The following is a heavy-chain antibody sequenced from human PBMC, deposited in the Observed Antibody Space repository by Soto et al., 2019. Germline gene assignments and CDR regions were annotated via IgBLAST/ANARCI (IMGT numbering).Heavy chain of an antibody. Sequence: GGSLRLSCAASGFTFSSYCMHWVRQAPGKGLEWVAVISYDGSEKYYVDSVKGRFTISRDNAKNSLYLQMNSLRAEDTAVYYCARDPSYYGSGSYYQVEYYYYGMDVWGQGTTVTVSS. J-gene: IGHJ6*02. CDR3: ARDPSYYGSGSYYQVEYYYYGMDV. CDR2: ISYDGSEK. D-gene: IGHD3-10*01. CDR1: GFTFSSYC. V-gene: IGHV3-30*03.